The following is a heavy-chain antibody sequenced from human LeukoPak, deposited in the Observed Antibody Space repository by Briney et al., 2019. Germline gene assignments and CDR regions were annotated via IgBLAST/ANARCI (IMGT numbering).Heavy chain of an antibody. J-gene: IGHJ5*02. CDR1: GGSVSSDTYY. CDR2: IYYSGST. D-gene: IGHD3-22*01. CDR3: ARGDSSGYYREKWFDP. Sequence: PSETLSLTCTVSGGSVSSDTYYWSWIRQPAGEGLEWIGRIYYSGSTNYNPSLKSRVTMSVDTSKNQFSLKLSSVTAADTAVYYCARGDSSGYYREKWFDPWGQGTLVTVSS. V-gene: IGHV4-61*10.